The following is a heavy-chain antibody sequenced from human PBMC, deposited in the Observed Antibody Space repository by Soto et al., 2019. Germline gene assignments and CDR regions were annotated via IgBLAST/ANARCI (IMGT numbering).Heavy chain of an antibody. CDR1: GYTFTSYD. D-gene: IGHD1-7*01. V-gene: IGHV1-8*01. J-gene: IGHJ4*02. Sequence: QVQLVQSGAEVKKPGASVKVSCKASGYTFTSYDINLVRQATGQGLERMGWMNPNGGNTGYAQKFQGRVSMTRITSITTAYMELSSLRSEDTAVYYCARGGLPGTGFDYWGQGSLVSVSS. CDR2: MNPNGGNT. CDR3: ARGGLPGTGFDY.